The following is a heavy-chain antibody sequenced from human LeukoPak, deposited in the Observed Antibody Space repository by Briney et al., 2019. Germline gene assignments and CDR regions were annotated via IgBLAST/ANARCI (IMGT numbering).Heavy chain of an antibody. V-gene: IGHV4-39*02. CDR3: ARRRYYDSTGYFE. CDR1: GDFISSSSYY. D-gene: IGHD3-22*01. Sequence: SETLSLTCTVSGDFISSSSYYWGWIRKPPGKGLEWIGDIYYTGKTYYNPSLKSRVFISIDTSKNYFSLNLNFVTAADTAVYYCARRRYYDSTGYFEWGRGSLVTVSS. CDR2: IYYTGKT. J-gene: IGHJ1*01.